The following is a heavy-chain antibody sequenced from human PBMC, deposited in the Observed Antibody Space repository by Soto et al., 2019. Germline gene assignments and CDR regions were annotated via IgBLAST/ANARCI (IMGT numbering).Heavy chain of an antibody. J-gene: IGHJ5*02. CDR3: ARDPEWRKGWFDP. Sequence: QSQTLSLTCAISGDSVSSNSAAWNWNRQSPSRGLEWLGRTYYRSKWYNDYAVSVKSRITINPDTSKNQFSLQLNSVTPEDTAVYYCARDPEWRKGWFDPWGQGTLVTVSS. CDR2: TYYRSKWYN. V-gene: IGHV6-1*01. CDR1: GDSVSSNSAA. D-gene: IGHD3-3*01.